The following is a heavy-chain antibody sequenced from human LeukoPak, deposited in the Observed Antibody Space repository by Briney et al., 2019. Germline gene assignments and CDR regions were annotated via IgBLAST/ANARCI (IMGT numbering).Heavy chain of an antibody. J-gene: IGHJ6*02. CDR1: GDSVSSNSAA. D-gene: IGHD2-2*01. V-gene: IGHV6-1*01. CDR3: ARDPAYNYGMDV. Sequence: SQTLSLACAISGDSVSSNSAAWNWIRQSPSRGLEWLGRTYYRSIWYHDYAVSVNSRISINPDTSKNQFSLQLTSVTPEDTAVYYCARDPAYNYGMDVWGQGTTVTVSS. CDR2: TYYRSIWYH.